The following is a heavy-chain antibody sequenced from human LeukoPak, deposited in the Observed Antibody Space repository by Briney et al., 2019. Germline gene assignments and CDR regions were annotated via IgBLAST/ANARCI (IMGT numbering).Heavy chain of an antibody. J-gene: IGHJ4*02. D-gene: IGHD2-15*01. CDR3: AREDGYCSGGNCYSYFDS. CDR1: GFTFSSYS. CDR2: ISSSSSYI. V-gene: IGHV3-21*01. Sequence: GGSLRLSCAASGFTFSSYSMNWVRQAPGKGLEWVSSISSSSSYIYYADSVKGRFTISRDNAKNSLYLQMYSLRAEDTAVYFCAREDGYCSGGNCYSYFDSWGQGTLVTVSS.